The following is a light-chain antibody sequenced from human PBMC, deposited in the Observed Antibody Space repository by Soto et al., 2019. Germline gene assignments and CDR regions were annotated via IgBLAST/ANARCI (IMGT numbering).Light chain of an antibody. CDR2: DAS. Sequence: EIVMTQSPTILSVSPGERATLSCRASQSVSSYLAWYQQKPGQAPRLLIYDASNRATGIPARFSGSGSGTDFTLTISSLEPEDFAVYYCHQRSNWPLTFGGGTKVDNK. J-gene: IGKJ4*01. V-gene: IGKV3-11*01. CDR1: QSVSSY. CDR3: HQRSNWPLT.